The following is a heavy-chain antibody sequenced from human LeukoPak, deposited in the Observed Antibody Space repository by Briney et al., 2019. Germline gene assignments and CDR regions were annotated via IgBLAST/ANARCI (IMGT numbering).Heavy chain of an antibody. CDR1: GFTFSSYW. CDR3: ARENVEMATMGDDAFDI. V-gene: IGHV3-7*03. J-gene: IGHJ3*02. D-gene: IGHD5-24*01. Sequence: PGGSLRLSCAASGFTFSSYWMSWVRQAPGKGLEWVANIKQDGSEKYYVDSVKGRFTISRDNAKNSLYLQMNSLRAEDTAVYYCARENVEMATMGDDAFDIWGQGTMVTVSS. CDR2: IKQDGSEK.